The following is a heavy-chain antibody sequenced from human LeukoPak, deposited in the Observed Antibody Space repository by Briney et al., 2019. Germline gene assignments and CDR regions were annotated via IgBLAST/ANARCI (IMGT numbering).Heavy chain of an antibody. V-gene: IGHV4-4*07. J-gene: IGHJ4*02. CDR3: ARGITYYDILTGYYIPNNFDH. CDR1: GGFFSSYY. CDR2: IYSSGST. Sequence: SETPSLTCTVSGGFFSSYYWTWIRQPAGKGLEWIGRIYSSGSTNYNPSLKSRVTMSIDTSKNQFSLMLNSVTAADTALYYCARGITYYDILTGYYIPNNFDHWGQGTLVTVFS. D-gene: IGHD3-9*01.